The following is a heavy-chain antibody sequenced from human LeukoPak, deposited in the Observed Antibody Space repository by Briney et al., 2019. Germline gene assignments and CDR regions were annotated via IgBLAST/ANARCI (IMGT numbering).Heavy chain of an antibody. J-gene: IGHJ4*02. CDR2: IYYSGST. CDR1: GVSIGSYY. D-gene: IGHD6-13*01. Sequence: PSETLSLTCTVSGVSIGSYYWSWLRQSPGKELDWIGSIYYSGSTNYNPSLQRRVTISIATSKSLFQNQFSLKLSSVTAADTAIYYCARGASSTWPFDHGGRGTLVTVS. CDR3: ARGASSTWPFDH. V-gene: IGHV4-59*12.